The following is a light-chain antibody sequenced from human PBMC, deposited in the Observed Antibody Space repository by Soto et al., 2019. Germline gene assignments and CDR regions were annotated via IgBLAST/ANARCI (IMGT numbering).Light chain of an antibody. CDR2: AAS. Sequence: DIQMTQSPSSVSASVGDRVTITCRASQDIRTWLAWYQQTPGKAPKLLIYAASSLQSGVPSRFSGSGSGTDFTLTISSLQPEDFGTYYCQQANGSPPWTFGQGTKVEVK. J-gene: IGKJ1*01. V-gene: IGKV1-12*01. CDR3: QQANGSPPWT. CDR1: QDIRTW.